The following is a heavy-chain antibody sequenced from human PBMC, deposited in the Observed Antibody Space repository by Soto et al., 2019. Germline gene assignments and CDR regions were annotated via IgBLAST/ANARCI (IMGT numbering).Heavy chain of an antibody. J-gene: IGHJ4*02. CDR1: GFTFISYA. V-gene: IGHV3-23*01. D-gene: IGHD2-2*01. CDR3: AKDRPVEPAGAFDY. Sequence: PGGSLRLSCTASGFTFISYAMSWVRQAPGKGLEWVSAISGSGGSTYYADSVKGRFTISRDNSKNTLYLQMNSLRAEDTAVYYCAKDRPVEPAGAFDYWGQGTLVTVSS. CDR2: ISGSGGST.